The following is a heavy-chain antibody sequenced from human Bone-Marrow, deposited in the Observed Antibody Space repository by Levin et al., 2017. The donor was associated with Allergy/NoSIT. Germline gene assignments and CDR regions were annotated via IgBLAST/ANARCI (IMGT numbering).Heavy chain of an antibody. V-gene: IGHV3-48*03. CDR1: GFIFSNFE. CDR3: ARDPRTGDRFDY. D-gene: IGHD1-14*01. Sequence: PGGSLRLSCATSGFIFSNFEMNWVRQAPGKGLEWVSYIDKSGTSTHYADSVKGRFTISRDNGENSLYLQMNSRGAEDTAVYFCARDPRTGDRFDYWGQGTLVTVAS. CDR2: IDKSGTST. J-gene: IGHJ4*02.